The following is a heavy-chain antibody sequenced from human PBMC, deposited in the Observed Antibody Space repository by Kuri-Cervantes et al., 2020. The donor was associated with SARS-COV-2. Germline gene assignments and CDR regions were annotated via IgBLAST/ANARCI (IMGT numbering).Heavy chain of an antibody. Sequence: GGSLRLSCAASGFTFSDYGMHWVRQAPGKGLEWVAFIRYDGSNKYYADSVKGRFTISRDNSKSALYLQMNSLRAEDTAVYYCARDSFSVGPAAGIGDAFDIWGQGTMVTVSS. CDR1: GFTFSDYG. D-gene: IGHD6-13*01. CDR2: IRYDGSNK. CDR3: ARDSFSVGPAAGIGDAFDI. V-gene: IGHV3-30*02. J-gene: IGHJ3*02.